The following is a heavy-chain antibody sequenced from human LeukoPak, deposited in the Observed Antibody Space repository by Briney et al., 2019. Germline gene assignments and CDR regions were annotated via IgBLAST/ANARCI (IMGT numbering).Heavy chain of an antibody. CDR1: GFTFSNYG. J-gene: IGHJ6*03. V-gene: IGHV3-30*02. Sequence: PGGSLRLSCAASGFTFSNYGMHWVRQGPGKGLEWVAYIQNDGSNEQYADSVKGRFSISRDSSKNILYLQMNSLRAEDTAVYYCAKDRCSNGIGCYYYYMDVWGKGTTVTISS. CDR3: AKDRCSNGIGCYYYYMDV. D-gene: IGHD2-8*01. CDR2: IQNDGSNE.